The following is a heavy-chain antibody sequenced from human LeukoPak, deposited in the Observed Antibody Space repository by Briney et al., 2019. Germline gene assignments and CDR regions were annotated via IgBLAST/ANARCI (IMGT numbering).Heavy chain of an antibody. V-gene: IGHV1-69*13. CDR2: IIPIFGTA. CDR1: GGTFSSYA. CDR3: ARARRDEWDRRLEYDY. Sequence: SVTVSCTASGGTFSSYAISWVRQAPGQGLEWMGGIIPIFGTANYAQKFQGRVTITADESTSTAYMELSSLRSEDTAVYYCARARRDEWDRRLEYDYWGQGTLVTVSS. D-gene: IGHD3-16*01. J-gene: IGHJ4*02.